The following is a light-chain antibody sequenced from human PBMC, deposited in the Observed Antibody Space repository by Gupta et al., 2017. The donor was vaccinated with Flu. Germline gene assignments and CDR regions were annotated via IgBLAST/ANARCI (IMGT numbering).Light chain of an antibody. CDR3: QQRSNWPPEYS. CDR1: QSVSSY. Sequence: EIVLTQSPATLPLSPGERATLSCRASQSVSSYLAWYQQNPRQAPRLLIYDASNSANGITARFSGSGAGTDCTLTSSSLEAEDFAVYYWQQRSNWPPEYSFGQGTKLEIK. V-gene: IGKV3-11*01. J-gene: IGKJ2*03. CDR2: DAS.